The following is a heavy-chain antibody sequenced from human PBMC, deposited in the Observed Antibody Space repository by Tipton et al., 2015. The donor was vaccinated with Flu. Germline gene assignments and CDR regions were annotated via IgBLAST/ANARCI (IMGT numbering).Heavy chain of an antibody. CDR2: VHQTGST. CDR3: AREKHDSSGYYYFFDY. CDR1: GDSIGSRYF. V-gene: IGHV4-38-2*02. Sequence: TLSLTCSVSGDSIGSRYFWGWIRQPPGKGREWIGNVHQTGSTYYNPSLRSRVTIAVDRPKNQFSLRLTSVTAADTAVYYCAREKHDSSGYYYFFDYWGQGSLVTVSS. J-gene: IGHJ4*02. D-gene: IGHD3-22*01.